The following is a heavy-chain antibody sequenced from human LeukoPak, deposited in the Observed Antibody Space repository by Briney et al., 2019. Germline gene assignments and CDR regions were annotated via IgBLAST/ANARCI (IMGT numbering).Heavy chain of an antibody. J-gene: IGHJ4*02. Sequence: SGTLSLTCGVSGGSISSTNWWTWVRQPPGKGLEWIGEVNVLGNTNYNPSLESRVTISIDKSENHVSLKLTSVTAADTAVYYCAREGGPFRPLDYSGQGTLVTVSS. CDR1: GGSISSTNW. V-gene: IGHV4-4*02. D-gene: IGHD2/OR15-2a*01. CDR2: VNVLGNT. CDR3: AREGGPFRPLDY.